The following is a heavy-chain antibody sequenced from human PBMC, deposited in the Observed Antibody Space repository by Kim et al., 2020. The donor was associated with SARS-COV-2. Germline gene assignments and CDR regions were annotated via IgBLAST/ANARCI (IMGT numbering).Heavy chain of an antibody. Sequence: SETLSLTCTVSGGSISSSSYYWGWIRQPPGKGLEWIGSIYYSGSTYYNPSLKSRVTISVDTSKNQFSLKLSSVTAADTAVYYCAIGGVGATPGDPRFDYWGQGTLVTVSS. CDR3: AIGGVGATPGDPRFDY. CDR2: IYYSGST. V-gene: IGHV4-39*01. J-gene: IGHJ4*02. CDR1: GGSISSSSYY. D-gene: IGHD1-26*01.